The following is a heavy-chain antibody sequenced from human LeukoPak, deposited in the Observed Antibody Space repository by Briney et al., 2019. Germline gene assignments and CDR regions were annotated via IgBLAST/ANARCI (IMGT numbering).Heavy chain of an antibody. CDR3: ARVRGYSYRETNWFDP. CDR1: GFTFSSYA. J-gene: IGHJ5*02. Sequence: PGRSLRLSCAASGFTFSSYAMHRVRQAPGKGLEYVSAIRDNGGSTYYTNSVKGRFTISRDNSKNTLYLQMNSLRAEDTAVYYCARVRGYSYRETNWFDPWGQGTLVTVSS. CDR2: IRDNGGST. D-gene: IGHD5-18*01. V-gene: IGHV3-64*01.